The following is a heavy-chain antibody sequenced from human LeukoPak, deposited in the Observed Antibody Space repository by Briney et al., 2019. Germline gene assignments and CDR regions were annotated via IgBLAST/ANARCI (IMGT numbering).Heavy chain of an antibody. V-gene: IGHV4-34*01. CDR2: INHSGST. J-gene: IGHJ1*01. Sequence: SETLSLTCAVYGGSFSGYYWSWIRQPPGKGLEWIGEINHSGSTNYNPSLKSRVTISVDTSKNQFSLKLSSVTAADTAVYYCARGLRDYYGSGSYRFGGKPYFQHWGQGTLVTVSS. CDR3: ARGLRDYYGSGSYRFGGKPYFQH. CDR1: GGSFSGYY. D-gene: IGHD3-10*01.